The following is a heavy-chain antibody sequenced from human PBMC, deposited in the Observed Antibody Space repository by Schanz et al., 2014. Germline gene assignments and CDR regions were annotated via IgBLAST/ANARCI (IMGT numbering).Heavy chain of an antibody. V-gene: IGHV4-4*07. CDR2: VYATGRT. D-gene: IGHD3-22*01. CDR1: GASVSSFY. CDR3: ARDTFYYDTGADYAVRYFDL. J-gene: IGHJ2*01. Sequence: QVQLQESGPGLVKPSETLSLTCAVSGASVSSFYWSWIRQPAGKGLEWIGHVYATGRTKYNPSLKSRVTMSVDTSQKQISLKLTSVTAADTAVYYCARDTFYYDTGADYAVRYFDLWGRGTLVSVSS.